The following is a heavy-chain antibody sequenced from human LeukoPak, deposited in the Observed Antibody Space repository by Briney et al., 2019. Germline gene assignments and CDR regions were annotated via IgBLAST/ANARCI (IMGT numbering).Heavy chain of an antibody. V-gene: IGHV3-33*01. D-gene: IGHD5-18*01. J-gene: IGHJ3*02. CDR3: ARDRGYSYGHAFDI. Sequence: GRSLRLSCAASGFTFSSYGMHWVRQAPGKGLEWVSLIWYDGSNKYYAGSVKGRFTISRDNSKNTLYLQMNTLSAEDTAVYYCARDRGYSYGHAFDIWGQGTMVTVSP. CDR1: GFTFSSYG. CDR2: IWYDGSNK.